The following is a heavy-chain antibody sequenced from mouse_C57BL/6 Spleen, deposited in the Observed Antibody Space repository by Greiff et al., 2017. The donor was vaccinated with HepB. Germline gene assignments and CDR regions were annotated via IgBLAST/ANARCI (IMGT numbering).Heavy chain of an antibody. Sequence: EVQLQESGGGLVKPGGSLKLSCAASGFTFSDYGMHWVRQAPEKGLEWVAYISSGSSTIYYADTVKGRFTISRDNAKNTLFLQMTSLRSEDTAMYYCARPGTGPYYFDYWGQGTTLTVSS. J-gene: IGHJ2*01. CDR3: ARPGTGPYYFDY. CDR2: ISSGSSTI. D-gene: IGHD4-1*01. V-gene: IGHV5-17*01. CDR1: GFTFSDYG.